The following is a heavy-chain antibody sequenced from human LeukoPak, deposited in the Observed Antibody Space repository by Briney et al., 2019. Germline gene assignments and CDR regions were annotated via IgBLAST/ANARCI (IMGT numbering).Heavy chain of an antibody. CDR3: ARDTVATTFDY. CDR1: GFTFSNYW. D-gene: IGHD4-17*01. Sequence: PGGSLRLSCAASGFTFSNYWMSWVRQAPGRGLEWVANIKQDGSDKNYVDSVKGRFTISRDNAKNSLYLQMNSLRAEDTAVYYCARDTVATTFDYWGQGTVVTVSS. CDR2: IKQDGSDK. J-gene: IGHJ4*02. V-gene: IGHV3-7*04.